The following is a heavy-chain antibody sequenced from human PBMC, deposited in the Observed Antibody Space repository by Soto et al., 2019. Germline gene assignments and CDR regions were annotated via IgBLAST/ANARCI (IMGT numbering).Heavy chain of an antibody. Sequence: PGGSLRLSCAASGFPFSSYGMHWVRQAPGKGLEWVAVIWYYGSNKYYADSVKGRFTISRDNSKNTLYLQMNSLRAEDTAVYYCAGNIVVVTAIEDYYYGMDVWGQGTTVTVSS. CDR2: IWYYGSNK. CDR1: GFPFSSYG. D-gene: IGHD2-21*02. CDR3: AGNIVVVTAIEDYYYGMDV. V-gene: IGHV3-33*01. J-gene: IGHJ6*02.